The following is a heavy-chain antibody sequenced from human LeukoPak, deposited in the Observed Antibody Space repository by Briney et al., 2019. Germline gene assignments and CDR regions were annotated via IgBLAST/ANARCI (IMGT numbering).Heavy chain of an antibody. Sequence: PGGSLRLSCAASGFTFSNYSMNWVRQAPGKGLEWVSSISSNSSYISYADSVKGRFTISRDNAKNSLYLQMNSLRAEDTAVYYCAKDGAAARIRAFDIWGQGTMVTVSS. J-gene: IGHJ3*02. D-gene: IGHD6-13*01. V-gene: IGHV3-21*04. CDR3: AKDGAAARIRAFDI. CDR1: GFTFSNYS. CDR2: ISSNSSYI.